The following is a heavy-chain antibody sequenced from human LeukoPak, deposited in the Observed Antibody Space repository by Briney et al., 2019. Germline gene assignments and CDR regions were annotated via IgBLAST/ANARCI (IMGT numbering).Heavy chain of an antibody. V-gene: IGHV3-74*01. J-gene: IGHJ4*02. CDR1: GFTFSSYW. CDR2: INTDGTII. CDR3: AKDRSFTVTEPLDY. Sequence: GGSLRLSCAASGFTFSSYWMHWVRQTPGRGLVWVARINTDGTIIDYADSVKGRFTISRDNSKNTLYLQMNSLRAEDTAEYYCAKDRSFTVTEPLDYWGQGTLVTVSS. D-gene: IGHD4-17*01.